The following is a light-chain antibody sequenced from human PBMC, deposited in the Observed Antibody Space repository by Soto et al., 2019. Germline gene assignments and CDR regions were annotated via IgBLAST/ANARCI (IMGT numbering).Light chain of an antibody. CDR2: GAS. J-gene: IGKJ5*01. CDR1: QSVSIN. CDR3: QQYNSWPPIT. Sequence: ETVMTQSPATLSLSPGEGATLSCRASQSVSINLAWYQQKPGQAPRLLIYGASTRATGNPARFSGSGSGTEFTLTISSLQSADFAVYYCQQYNSWPPITFGQGTRLEIK. V-gene: IGKV3-15*01.